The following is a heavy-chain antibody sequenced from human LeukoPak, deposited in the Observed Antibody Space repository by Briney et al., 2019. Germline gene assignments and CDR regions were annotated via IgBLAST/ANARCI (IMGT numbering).Heavy chain of an antibody. D-gene: IGHD6-13*01. Sequence: GGSLRLSCAASGFTFSSYSMNWVRQAPGKGLEWVAVISYDGSNKYYADSVKGRFTISRDNSKNTLYLQMNSLRAEDTAVYYCASLSIADDYWGQGTLVTVSS. CDR2: ISYDGSNK. V-gene: IGHV3-30*03. CDR3: ASLSIADDY. J-gene: IGHJ4*02. CDR1: GFTFSSYS.